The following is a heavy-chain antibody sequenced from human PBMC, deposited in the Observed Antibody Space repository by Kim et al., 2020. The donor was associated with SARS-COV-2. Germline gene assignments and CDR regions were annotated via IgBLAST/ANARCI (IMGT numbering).Heavy chain of an antibody. J-gene: IGHJ6*02. CDR2: IKSKTDGGTT. D-gene: IGHD5-18*01. CDR3: TTDPTAMAYYYYGMDV. Sequence: GGSLRLSCAASGFTFSNAWMSWVRQAPGKGLECVGRIKSKTDGGTTDYAAPVKGRFTISRDDSKNTLYLQMNSLKTEDTAVYYCTTDPTAMAYYYYGMDVWGQGTTVTVSS. V-gene: IGHV3-15*01. CDR1: GFTFSNAW.